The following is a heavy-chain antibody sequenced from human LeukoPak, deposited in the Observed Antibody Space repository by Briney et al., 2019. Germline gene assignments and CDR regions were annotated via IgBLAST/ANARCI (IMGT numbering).Heavy chain of an antibody. CDR1: GFTFRNYG. D-gene: IGHD5-12*01. CDR2: ISIDESEK. CDR3: ANPQSRGYYYLDY. Sequence: GRSLRLSCAASGFTFRNYGMHWVRQAPGKGLEWVAVISIDESEKYYADSVKGRFTISRDNSKNTLYLQMNSLRGDDTAVYYCANPQSRGYYYLDYWGHGTLVTVSS. V-gene: IGHV3-30*18. J-gene: IGHJ4*01.